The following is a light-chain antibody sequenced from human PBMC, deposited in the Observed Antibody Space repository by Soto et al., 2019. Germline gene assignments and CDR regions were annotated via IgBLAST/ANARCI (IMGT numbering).Light chain of an antibody. J-gene: IGKJ2*01. V-gene: IGKV1-13*02. CDR2: DAS. CDR1: QGISSA. CDR3: QQFNSYLYT. Sequence: AIQLTQSPSSLSASVRDSVTITCRASQGISSALAWYQQKPGKAPKLLIYDASSLESGVPSRFSGSGSGTDFTLTISSLQPEDFATYYCQQFNSYLYTFGQGTKLEIK.